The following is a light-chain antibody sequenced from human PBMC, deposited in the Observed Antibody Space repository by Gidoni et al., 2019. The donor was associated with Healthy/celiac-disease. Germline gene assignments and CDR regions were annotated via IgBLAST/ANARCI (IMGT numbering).Light chain of an antibody. J-gene: IGKJ1*01. CDR2: GAS. CDR1: QSVSSN. Sequence: EIVMTQSPATLSVSPGERATLSCRASQSVSSNLAWYQQKPGQAPRLLILGASPRATGIPARFSGSGSGANFTLTIRRLQSEDFSVFYCQQYNNWPPWTFGQGTKVEIK. V-gene: IGKV3-15*01. CDR3: QQYNNWPPWT.